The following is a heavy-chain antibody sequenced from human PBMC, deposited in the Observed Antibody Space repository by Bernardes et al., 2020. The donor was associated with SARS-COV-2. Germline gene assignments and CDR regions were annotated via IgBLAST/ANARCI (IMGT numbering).Heavy chain of an antibody. CDR3: ARGTGLLHQIFGVTGEYYFDY. CDR2: INPNSGGT. CDR1: GYTFTGYY. J-gene: IGHJ4*02. D-gene: IGHD3-3*01. Sequence: ASVKVSCKASGYTFTGYYMHWVRQAPGQGLEWMGWINPNSGGTNYAQKFQGRVTMTRDTSISTAYMELSRLRSDDTAVYYCARGTGLLHQIFGVTGEYYFDYWGQGTLVTVSS. V-gene: IGHV1-2*02.